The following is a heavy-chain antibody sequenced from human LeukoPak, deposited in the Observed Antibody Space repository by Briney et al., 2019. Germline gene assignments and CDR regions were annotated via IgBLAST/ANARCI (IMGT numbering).Heavy chain of an antibody. Sequence: GRSLRLSCAASGVTFSSYGMHWVRQAPGKGLEWVAVIWYDGSNKYYADSVKGRFTISRDNSKNTLYLQMNSLRAEDTAVYYCARDRSASSPLTTSYGMDVWGQGTTVTVSS. CDR2: IWYDGSNK. D-gene: IGHD1-1*01. J-gene: IGHJ6*02. CDR3: ARDRSASSPLTTSYGMDV. V-gene: IGHV3-33*01. CDR1: GVTFSSYG.